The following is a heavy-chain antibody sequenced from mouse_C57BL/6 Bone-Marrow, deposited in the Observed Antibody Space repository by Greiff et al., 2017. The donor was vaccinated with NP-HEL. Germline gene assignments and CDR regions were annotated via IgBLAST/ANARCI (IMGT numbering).Heavy chain of an antibody. Sequence: EVKVVESGGGLVQPGGSLSLSCAASGFTFTDYYMSWVRQPPGKALEWLGFIRNKANGYTTEYSASVKGRFTISRDNSQSILYLQMNALRAEDSATYYCARLLLRRGWYFDVWGTGTTVTVSS. V-gene: IGHV7-3*01. D-gene: IGHD1-1*01. J-gene: IGHJ1*03. CDR1: GFTFTDYY. CDR2: IRNKANGYTT. CDR3: ARLLLRRGWYFDV.